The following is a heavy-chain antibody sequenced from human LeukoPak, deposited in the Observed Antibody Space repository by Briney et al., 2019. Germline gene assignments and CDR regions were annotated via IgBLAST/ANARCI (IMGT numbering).Heavy chain of an antibody. D-gene: IGHD3-3*01. CDR3: ARDSPYDFWSGYLGPFYFDY. Sequence: GGSLRLSCAASGVTFSDYYMSWIRQAPGKGLECVSYISSSGSTIYYADSVKGRFTISRDNAKNSLYLQMNSLRAEDTAVYYCARDSPYDFWSGYLGPFYFDYWGQGTLVTVSS. V-gene: IGHV3-11*04. CDR1: GVTFSDYY. J-gene: IGHJ4*02. CDR2: ISSSGSTI.